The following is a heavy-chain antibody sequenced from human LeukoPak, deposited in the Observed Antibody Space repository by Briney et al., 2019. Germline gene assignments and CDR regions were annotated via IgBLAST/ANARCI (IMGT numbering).Heavy chain of an antibody. CDR3: ARGLGYYDTSGYGDY. J-gene: IGHJ4*02. CDR2: INPNSGGT. V-gene: IGHV1-2*02. Sequence: ASVKVSCKASGYTFTGYYMHWVRQAPGQGLEWMGWINPNSGGTNYAQKFQGRVTMSRDTSMSTVYMDLRNLKSDDTAVYYCARGLGYYDTSGYGDYWGQGTVVTVSS. CDR1: GYTFTGYY. D-gene: IGHD3-22*01.